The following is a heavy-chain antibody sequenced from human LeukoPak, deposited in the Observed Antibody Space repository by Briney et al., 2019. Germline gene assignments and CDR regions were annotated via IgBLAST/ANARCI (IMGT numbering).Heavy chain of an antibody. CDR3: ARGGVYYDSSGVDASDI. CDR2: MNPNSGNT. CDR1: GYTFTSYG. Sequence: ASVKVSCKASGYTFTSYGISWVRQATGQGLEWMGWMNPNSGNTGYAQKFQGRVTMTRNTSISTAYMELSSLRSEDTAVYYCARGGVYYDSSGVDASDIWGQGTMVTVSS. V-gene: IGHV1-8*02. J-gene: IGHJ3*02. D-gene: IGHD3-22*01.